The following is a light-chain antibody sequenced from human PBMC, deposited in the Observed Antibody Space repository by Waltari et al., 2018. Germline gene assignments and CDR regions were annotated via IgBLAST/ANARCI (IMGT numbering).Light chain of an antibody. CDR3: QQYNNWPGT. V-gene: IGKV3-15*01. CDR2: TAS. CDR1: QSVSSN. J-gene: IGKJ1*01. Sequence: EIVMTQSPATLSVSPGERATLSCRASQSVSSNLAWYQQKPGQAPRLLIYTASTRATGIPARFIGSGSGTEFTLTISSLQSEDFAVYYCQQYNNWPGTFGQGTKVEIK.